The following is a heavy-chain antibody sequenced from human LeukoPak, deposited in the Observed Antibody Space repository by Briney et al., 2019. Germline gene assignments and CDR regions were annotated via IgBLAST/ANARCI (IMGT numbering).Heavy chain of an antibody. D-gene: IGHD3-22*01. CDR3: ARAQMYYYDSSGYPHWYFDL. J-gene: IGHJ2*01. Sequence: SETLSLTCTVSGGSISGYYWSWIRQPPGKGLEWIGYIYYSGSTNYNPSLKSRVTISVDTSKNQFSLKLSSVTAADTAVYYCARAQMYYYDSSGYPHWYFDLWGRGTLVTVSS. CDR2: IYYSGST. CDR1: GGSISGYY. V-gene: IGHV4-59*01.